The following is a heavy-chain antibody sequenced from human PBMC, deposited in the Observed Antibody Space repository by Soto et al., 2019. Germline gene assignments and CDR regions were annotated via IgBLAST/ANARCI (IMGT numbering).Heavy chain of an antibody. D-gene: IGHD4-17*01. J-gene: IGHJ1*01. V-gene: IGHV1-18*04. CDR1: GYTFTSYG. CDR2: ISPLKGRS. CDR3: AMDYGDRPEYFKH. Sequence: QVQLVQSGPDLKRPGASMKVSCKASGYTFTSYGISWVRQAPGQGLEWMAWISPLKGRSQYSQKAQGRVTLSTDTSSNTAYMEMTPLRVDDTAVYYCAMDYGDRPEYFKHWRQGTLVTV.